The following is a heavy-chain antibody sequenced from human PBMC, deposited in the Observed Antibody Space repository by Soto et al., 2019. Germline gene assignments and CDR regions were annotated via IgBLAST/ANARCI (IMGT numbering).Heavy chain of an antibody. J-gene: IGHJ4*02. V-gene: IGHV3-7*01. CDR2: IKQDGSEK. CDR3: ATRRYCSGGSCYPNDY. Sequence: EVQLVESGGGLVQPGGSLRLSCAASGFTFSSYWMSWVRQAPGKGLEWVANIKQDGSEKYYVDSVKGRFTISRDNAKNSLYLQMNSLRAEDTAVYYCATRRYCSGGSCYPNDYWGQGTLVTVSS. CDR1: GFTFSSYW. D-gene: IGHD2-15*01.